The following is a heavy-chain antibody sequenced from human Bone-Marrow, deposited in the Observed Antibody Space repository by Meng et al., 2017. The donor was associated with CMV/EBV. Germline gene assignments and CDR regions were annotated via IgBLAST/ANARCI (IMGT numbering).Heavy chain of an antibody. Sequence: GGSLRLSCAASGFTFSSYSMNWVRQAPGKGLEWVSSISSSSSYIYYADSVKGRFTISRDNAKNSLYLQMNSLRAEDTAVYYCARDLGEEGGSLGWGHGTLVTVSS. CDR3: ARDLGEEGGSLG. CDR1: GFTFSSYS. V-gene: IGHV3-21*01. CDR2: ISSSSSYI. D-gene: IGHD7-27*01. J-gene: IGHJ1*01.